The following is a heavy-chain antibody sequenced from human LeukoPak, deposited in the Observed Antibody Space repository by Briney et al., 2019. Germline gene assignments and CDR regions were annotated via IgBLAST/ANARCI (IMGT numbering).Heavy chain of an antibody. CDR2: INPSGGST. CDR3: ARGQGQPVLRYFDWLLATDAYGMDV. Sequence: ASVKVSCKASGYTFTSYYMHWVRQAHGQGLEWMGIINPSGGSTNYAQKFQGRVTMTRDTSTSTVYMELSSLRSEDTDVYYCARGQGQPVLRYFDWLLATDAYGMDVWGQGTAATVS. V-gene: IGHV1-46*01. J-gene: IGHJ6*02. D-gene: IGHD3-9*01. CDR1: GYTFTSYY.